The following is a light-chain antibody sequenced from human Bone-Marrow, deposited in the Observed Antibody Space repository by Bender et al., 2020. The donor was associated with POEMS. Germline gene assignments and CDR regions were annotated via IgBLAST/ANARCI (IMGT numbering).Light chain of an antibody. CDR2: SSH. J-gene: IGLJ2*01. CDR1: SSNIGAHA. V-gene: IGLV1-44*01. Sequence: QSVLTQPPSASGTPGQRVTISCSGGSSNIGAHAVNWYQHLPGTAPKLLIYSSHRRPSEVPDRFSGSRSGTSASLAISGLQSEDEADYYCAAWDDSLNGVGFGGGTRLTVL. CDR3: AAWDDSLNGVG.